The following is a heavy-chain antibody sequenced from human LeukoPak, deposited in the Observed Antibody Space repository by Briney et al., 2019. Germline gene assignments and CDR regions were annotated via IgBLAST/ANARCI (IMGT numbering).Heavy chain of an antibody. CDR1: GGSFSGYY. V-gene: IGHV4-34*01. D-gene: IGHD6-13*01. Sequence: PSETLSLTCAVYGGSFSGYYWSWIRQPPGKGLEWIGEINHSGSTNYNPSLKSRVTISVDTSKNQFSLKLSSVTAADTAVYYCARESGQQLGYYYYYYMDVWGKGTTVTVSS. CDR2: INHSGST. CDR3: ARESGQQLGYYYYYYMDV. J-gene: IGHJ6*03.